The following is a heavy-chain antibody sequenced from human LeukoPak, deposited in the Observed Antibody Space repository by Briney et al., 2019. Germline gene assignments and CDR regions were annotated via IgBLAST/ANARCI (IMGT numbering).Heavy chain of an antibody. D-gene: IGHD4-11*01. Sequence: KTSETLSLTCAVSGYSISSGYYWGWIRQPPGEGLEWIGSIYHSGSTYYNPSLKSRVTISIDTSRNKFSPQLSSVTAADTAIYSCAITVRADDAFGIWGQGTMVTVTS. J-gene: IGHJ3*02. CDR1: GYSISSGYY. V-gene: IGHV4-38-2*01. CDR3: AITVRADDAFGI. CDR2: IYHSGST.